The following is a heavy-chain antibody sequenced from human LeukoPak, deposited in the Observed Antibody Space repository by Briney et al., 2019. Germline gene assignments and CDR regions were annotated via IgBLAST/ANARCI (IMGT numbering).Heavy chain of an antibody. CDR1: GYTFTGYY. J-gene: IGHJ4*02. V-gene: IGHV1-2*02. D-gene: IGHD6-13*01. CDR2: INPNSGGT. CDR3: ARVESIAAAGYFDY. Sequence: ASVKVSCKASGYTFTGYYMHRVRQAPGQGLEWMGWINPNSGGTNYAQKFQGRVTMTRDTAISTAYMELSRLRSDDTAVYYCARVESIAAAGYFDYWGQGTLATVSS.